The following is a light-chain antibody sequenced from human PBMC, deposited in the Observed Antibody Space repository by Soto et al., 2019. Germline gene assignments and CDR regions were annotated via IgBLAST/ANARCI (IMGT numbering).Light chain of an antibody. CDR1: QSIITY. CDR2: AAS. J-gene: IGKJ1*01. CDR3: QQSYSTPWT. Sequence: DIQMTQSPSSLSASVGDRVTITCRASQSIITYLNWYHQKPGKASKLLIYAASSLQSGVPSRFSGSGSGTDFTLTISSLQPEDFATYYCQQSYSTPWTFGQGTKVDIK. V-gene: IGKV1-39*01.